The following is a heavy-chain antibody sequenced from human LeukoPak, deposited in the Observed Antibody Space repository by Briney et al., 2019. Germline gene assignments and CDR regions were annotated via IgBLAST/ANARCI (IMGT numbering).Heavy chain of an antibody. CDR1: GGTFSSYA. CDR3: ARDRCSSTSCYVRNWFDP. D-gene: IGHD2-2*01. J-gene: IGHJ5*02. CDR2: IIPILGIA. Sequence: GASVKVSCKASGGTFSSYAISWVRQAPGQGLEWMGRIIPILGIANYAQKFQGRVTITADKSTSTAYMELSSLRSEDTAVYYCARDRCSSTSCYVRNWFDPWGQGTLVIVSS. V-gene: IGHV1-69*04.